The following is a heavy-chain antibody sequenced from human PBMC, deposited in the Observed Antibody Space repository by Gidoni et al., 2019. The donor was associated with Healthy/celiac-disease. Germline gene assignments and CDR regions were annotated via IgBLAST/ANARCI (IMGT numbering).Heavy chain of an antibody. J-gene: IGHJ3*02. CDR3: ARDLQIDAFDI. D-gene: IGHD4-4*01. Sequence: QVQLQESCPGLVKPSQTLFLPRPVSGGSISSGSYYWSWIRPPAGKGLAWIGRIYTRGSTNYNPSLKSRVTMSVDTSKNQFSLKLSSVTAADTAVYYCARDLQIDAFDIWGQGTMVTVSS. CDR2: IYTRGST. CDR1: GGSISSGSYY. V-gene: IGHV4-61*02.